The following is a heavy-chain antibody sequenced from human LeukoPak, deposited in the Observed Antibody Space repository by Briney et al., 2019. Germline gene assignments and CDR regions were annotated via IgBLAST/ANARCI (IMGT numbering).Heavy chain of an antibody. CDR3: ARDSMTSGEFDY. D-gene: IGHD2/OR15-2a*01. CDR2: ISSSGSTI. Sequence: GGSLRLSCAASGFTFRTYEMNWVRQAPGKGLEWLSYISSSGSTIYQADAVKGRFTISRDNAKNSLFLQMNSLGGEDTAVYYCARDSMTSGEFDYWGQGTVVTVSS. V-gene: IGHV3-48*03. J-gene: IGHJ4*02. CDR1: GFTFRTYE.